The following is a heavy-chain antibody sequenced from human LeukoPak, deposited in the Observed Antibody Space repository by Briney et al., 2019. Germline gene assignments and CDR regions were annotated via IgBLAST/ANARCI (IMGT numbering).Heavy chain of an antibody. CDR2: IIPILGIA. J-gene: IGHJ4*02. D-gene: IGHD4-17*01. Sequence: GASVKVSCKASGYTFTDYYMHWVRQAPGQGLEWMGRIIPILGIANYAQKFQGRVTITADKSTSTAYMELSSLRSEDTAVYYCARDPQYDGDYVGYWGQGTLVTVSS. CDR1: GYTFTDYY. V-gene: IGHV1-69*04. CDR3: ARDPQYDGDYVGY.